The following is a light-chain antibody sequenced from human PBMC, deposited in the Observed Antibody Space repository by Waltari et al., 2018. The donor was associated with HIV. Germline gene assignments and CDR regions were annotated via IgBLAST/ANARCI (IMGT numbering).Light chain of an antibody. CDR1: QTINTF. V-gene: IGKV1-39*01. CDR2: AAS. J-gene: IGKJ5*01. Sequence: DIQMTQSPSFLSASVGDRVTVACRASQTINTFLNWYQQTSGKPPKLLIFAASTLQSGVPSRFNGSGLGTDFTLTVSSLHPEDFATYYCQQTYRSPQTFGQGTRLE. CDR3: QQTYRSPQT.